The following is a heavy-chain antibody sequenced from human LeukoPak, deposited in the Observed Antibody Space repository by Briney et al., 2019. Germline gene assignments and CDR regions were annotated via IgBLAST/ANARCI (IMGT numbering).Heavy chain of an antibody. CDR2: ISSSSSYI. J-gene: IGHJ4*02. V-gene: IGHV3-21*04. D-gene: IGHD5-12*01. CDR1: GFTFSSYS. Sequence: GGSLRLSCAASGFTFSSYSMNWVRQAPGKGLEWVSSISSSSSYIYYADSVKGRFTISRDNSKNTLYLQMNSLRAEDTAVYYCAKDLSVDIVATILYYFDYWGQGTLVTVSS. CDR3: AKDLSVDIVATILYYFDY.